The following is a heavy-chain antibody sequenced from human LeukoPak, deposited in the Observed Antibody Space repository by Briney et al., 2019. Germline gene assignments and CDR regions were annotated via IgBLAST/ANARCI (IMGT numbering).Heavy chain of an antibody. D-gene: IGHD2/OR15-2a*01. CDR2: IYYSGST. J-gene: IGHJ4*02. V-gene: IGHV4-31*03. CDR1: GGSISSGGYY. CDR3: ARDYHNKGHDY. Sequence: ASETLSLTCTVSGGSISSGGYYWSWIRQHPGKGLEWIGYIYYSGSTYYSPSLKSRVTISVDTSKNQFSLKLSSVTAADTAVYYCARDYHNKGHDYWGPGTLVTVSS.